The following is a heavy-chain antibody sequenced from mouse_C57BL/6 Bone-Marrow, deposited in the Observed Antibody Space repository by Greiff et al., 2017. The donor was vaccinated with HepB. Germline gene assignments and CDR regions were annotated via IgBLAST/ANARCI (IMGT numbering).Heavy chain of an antibody. D-gene: IGHD2-4*01. CDR1: GYTFTSYG. CDR3: ANRYDYGEDY. J-gene: IGHJ2*01. Sequence: VKLMESGAELARPGASVKLSCKASGYTFTSYGISWVKQRTGQGLEWIGEIYPRSGNTYYNEKFKGKATLTADKSSSTAYMELRSLTSEDSAVYFCANRYDYGEDYWGQGTTLTVSS. V-gene: IGHV1-81*01. CDR2: IYPRSGNT.